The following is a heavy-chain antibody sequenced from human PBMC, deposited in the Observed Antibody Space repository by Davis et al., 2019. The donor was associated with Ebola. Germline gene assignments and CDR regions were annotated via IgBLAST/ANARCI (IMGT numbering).Heavy chain of an antibody. CDR1: GFTFSSYA. CDR2: ISGSGGST. J-gene: IGHJ3*02. V-gene: IGHV3-23*01. CDR3: AKGTSIAARQDAFDI. D-gene: IGHD6-6*01. Sequence: GESLKISCAASGFTFSSYAMSWVRQAPGKGLEWVSAISGSGGSTYYADSVKGRFTISRDNSKNTLYLQMNSLGAEDTTVYYCAKGTSIAARQDAFDIWGQGTMVTVSS.